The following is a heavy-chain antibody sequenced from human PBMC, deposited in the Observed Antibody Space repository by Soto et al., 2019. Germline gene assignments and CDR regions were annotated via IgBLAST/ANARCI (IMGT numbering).Heavy chain of an antibody. D-gene: IGHD3-16*01. CDR2: IYYSGST. J-gene: IGHJ4*02. CDR1: GGSISSYY. CDR3: ARDMIGAHSFDY. Sequence: SETLSLTCTVSGGSISSYYWSWIRQPPGKGLEWIGYIYYSGSTNYNPSLKSRVTISVDTSKNQFSLKLSSVTAADTAVYYCARDMIGAHSFDYWGQGTLVTVSS. V-gene: IGHV4-59*01.